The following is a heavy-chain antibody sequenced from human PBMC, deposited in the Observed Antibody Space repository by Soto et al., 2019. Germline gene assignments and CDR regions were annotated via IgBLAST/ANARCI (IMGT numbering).Heavy chain of an antibody. CDR3: APSEALLPPRGRFDY. CDR2: FDPEDGET. CDR1: GYTRTELS. J-gene: IGHJ4*02. Sequence: ASVKVSCKVSGYTRTELSMRWGRQAPGKGLEWMGGFDPEDGETIYAQKFQGRVTMTEDTSTDTAYMELSSVRSEDTAVYYCAPSEALLPPRGRFDYWGQAPLLTVSS. V-gene: IGHV1-24*01.